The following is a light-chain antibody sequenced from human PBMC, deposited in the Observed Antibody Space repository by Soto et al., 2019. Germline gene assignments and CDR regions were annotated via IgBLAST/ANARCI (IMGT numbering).Light chain of an antibody. V-gene: IGLV2-8*01. Sequence: QSVLTQPPSASGSPGQSVTISCTGTSSDVGAYNYVSWYQQHPGKAPKLMIFEVSKRPPGVPDRFSGSKSGYTASLTVSGLQAEDEADYFCSSDAASNNLVFGGGTQLTVL. CDR3: SSDAASNNLV. CDR2: EVS. CDR1: SSDVGAYNY. J-gene: IGLJ3*02.